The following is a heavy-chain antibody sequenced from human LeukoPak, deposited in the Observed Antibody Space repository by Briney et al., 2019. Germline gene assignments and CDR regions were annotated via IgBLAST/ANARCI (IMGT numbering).Heavy chain of an antibody. CDR3: ARDGYDSSGHRYYFDY. V-gene: IGHV1-2*02. Sequence: ASVKVSCKASGYTFTGYYMHWVRQAPGQGLEWMGWINPNSGGTNYAQKFQGRVTMTRDTSISTAYMELSRLRSDDTAVYYCARDGYDSSGHRYYFDYWGQGTLVTVPP. J-gene: IGHJ4*02. CDR1: GYTFTGYY. CDR2: INPNSGGT. D-gene: IGHD3-22*01.